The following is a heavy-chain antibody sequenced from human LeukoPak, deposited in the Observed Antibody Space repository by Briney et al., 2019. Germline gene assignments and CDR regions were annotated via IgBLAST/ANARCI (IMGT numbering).Heavy chain of an antibody. Sequence: SETLSLTCTVSGGSISSSSYYWGWIRQPPGKGLEWIGSIYYSGSTYYNPSLKSRVTISVDTSKNQFSLKLSSVTAADTAVYYCARSGTYQYSSTSDYWGQGTLVTVSS. CDR3: ARSGTYQYSSTSDY. CDR2: IYYSGST. V-gene: IGHV4-39*01. J-gene: IGHJ4*02. CDR1: GGSISSSSYY. D-gene: IGHD6-13*01.